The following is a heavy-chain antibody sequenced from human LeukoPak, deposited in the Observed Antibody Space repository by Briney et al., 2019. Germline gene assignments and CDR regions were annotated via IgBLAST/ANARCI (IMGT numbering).Heavy chain of an antibody. Sequence: GGSLRLSCAASGFTFGSYSMNWVRQAPGKGLEWVSSISSSSSYIYYADSVKGRFTISRDNAKNSLYLQMNSLKAEDTAVYYCTTDLGLTMIRGVIVYWGQGALVTVSS. V-gene: IGHV3-21*03. CDR3: TTDLGLTMIRGVIVY. CDR2: ISSSSSYI. J-gene: IGHJ4*02. D-gene: IGHD3-10*01. CDR1: GFTFGSYS.